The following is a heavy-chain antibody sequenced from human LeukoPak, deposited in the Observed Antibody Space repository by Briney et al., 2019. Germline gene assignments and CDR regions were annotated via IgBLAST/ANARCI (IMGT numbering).Heavy chain of an antibody. Sequence: GGSLRLSCAASGFIFKKYWMNWVRQVPGKGLECLANIKEDGSETYYADSVKGRFTISRDNPKNLLFLQINSLRVEDTAVYYCAKNRGAGSHYYYHMNVWGKGTTVTVSS. V-gene: IGHV3-7*03. CDR2: IKEDGSET. CDR3: AKNRGAGSHYYYHMNV. CDR1: GFIFKKYW. J-gene: IGHJ6*03. D-gene: IGHD1-26*01.